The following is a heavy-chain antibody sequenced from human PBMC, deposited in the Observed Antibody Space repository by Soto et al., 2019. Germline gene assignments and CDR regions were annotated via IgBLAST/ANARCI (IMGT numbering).Heavy chain of an antibody. CDR1: GFTFSSYW. CDR3: TTLSSSSPA. V-gene: IGHV3-74*01. J-gene: IGHJ4*02. D-gene: IGHD6-13*01. CDR2: INSDGSST. Sequence: PGGSLRLSCAASGFTFSSYWMHWVRQAPGKGLVWVSRINSDGSSTSYADSVKGRFTISRDNAKNTLYLQMNSLKTEDTAVYYCTTLSSSSPAWVQGALVTVSS.